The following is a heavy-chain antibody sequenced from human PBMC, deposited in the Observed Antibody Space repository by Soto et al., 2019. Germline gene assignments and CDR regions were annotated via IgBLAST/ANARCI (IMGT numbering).Heavy chain of an antibody. J-gene: IGHJ4*02. CDR3: TKDRHPDGIWTFDL. CDR2: LGGGGDT. D-gene: IGHD3-9*01. Sequence: GGSLRLSCAASGFTFGTYTMNWVRQAPGKGLEWVSALGGGGDTHYAESVKGRFTISRDYSKNILLLQMNSLRDEDSAIYYCTKDRHPDGIWTFDLWGQGTLVTV. V-gene: IGHV3-23*01. CDR1: GFTFGTYT.